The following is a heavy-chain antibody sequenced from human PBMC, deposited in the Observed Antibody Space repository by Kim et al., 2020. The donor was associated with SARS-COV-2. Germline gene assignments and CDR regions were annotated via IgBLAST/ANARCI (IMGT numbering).Heavy chain of an antibody. CDR2: ISYSGST. Sequence: SETLSLTCTVSGGSISSSIYYWGLIRQPPGKGLEWIGSISYSGSTYYNPSLKSRVTISVDTSKKQFSLRLSSVTAADTAVYYCARQVYGDFPYYFDYWGQGTLVTVSS. D-gene: IGHD4-17*01. CDR1: GGSISSSIYY. J-gene: IGHJ4*02. CDR3: ARQVYGDFPYYFDY. V-gene: IGHV4-39*01.